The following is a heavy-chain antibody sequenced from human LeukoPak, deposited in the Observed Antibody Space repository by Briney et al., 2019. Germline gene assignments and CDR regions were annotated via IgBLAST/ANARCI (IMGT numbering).Heavy chain of an antibody. Sequence: GASVKVSCKASGYTFTAYYMHWVRQAPGQGLEWMGWINPNSGGTNYAQKFQGRVTMTRDTSISTAYMELNRLKFDDTAVYYCAGAFEVTPVTTLGNWGQGNLVTVSS. D-gene: IGHD4-17*01. V-gene: IGHV1-2*02. CDR3: AGAFEVTPVTTLGN. CDR2: INPNSGGT. J-gene: IGHJ4*02. CDR1: GYTFTAYY.